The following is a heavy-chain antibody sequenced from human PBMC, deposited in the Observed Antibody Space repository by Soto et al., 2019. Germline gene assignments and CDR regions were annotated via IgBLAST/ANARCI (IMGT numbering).Heavy chain of an antibody. V-gene: IGHV4-59*01. CDR3: ERGQVIVTTRPTEDYMDV. Sequence: SETLSLTCTVSGGSISSYYWSWIRQPPGKGLEWIGYIYYSGGTNYNPSLKSRVTISVDTSKNQFSLKLSYVTAAETAVYYCERGQVIVTTRPTEDYMDVGGTGTTSSV. CDR2: IYYSGGT. J-gene: IGHJ6*03. CDR1: GGSISSYY. D-gene: IGHD4-4*01.